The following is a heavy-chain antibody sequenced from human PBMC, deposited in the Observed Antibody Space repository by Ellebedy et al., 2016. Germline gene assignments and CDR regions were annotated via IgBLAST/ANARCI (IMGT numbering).Heavy chain of an antibody. CDR1: GFTLSSSW. V-gene: IGHV3-7*01. CDR3: VVLGARQKLSY. CDR2: IRQDGREK. D-gene: IGHD6-6*01. Sequence: GESLKISXAASGFTLSSSWMSWVRQAPGKGLEWVANIRQDGREKYYVDSVKGRFTISRDNAKNSLYLQMNSLRVEDTAVYYCVVLGARQKLSYWGQGTLVTVSS. J-gene: IGHJ4*02.